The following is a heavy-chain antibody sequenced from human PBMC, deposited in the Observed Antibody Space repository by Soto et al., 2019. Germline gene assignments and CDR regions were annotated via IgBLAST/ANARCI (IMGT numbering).Heavy chain of an antibody. V-gene: IGHV3-64D*08. D-gene: IGHD1-7*01. CDR1: GFIFENFA. J-gene: IGHJ4*02. CDR3: VKDYGRNWNYVFDF. CDR2: ISGNGGAT. Sequence: GGSLRLSCSPSGFIFENFAMHWLRQAPGRGLEYVSSISGNGGATHHADSVRGRFTISRDNSKSILFLQMSSLRPEDTAFYYCVKDYGRNWNYVFDFWGQGTLVSVSS.